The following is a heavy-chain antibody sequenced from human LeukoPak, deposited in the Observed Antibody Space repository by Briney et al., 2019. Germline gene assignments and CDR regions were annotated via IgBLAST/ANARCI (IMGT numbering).Heavy chain of an antibody. J-gene: IGHJ4*02. CDR3: TTDIYRLWFFDY. D-gene: IGHD3-10*01. CDR2: IKSKTDGGTT. Sequence: GGSLRLSCAASGFTFSNAWMSWVRQAPGKGLEWVGRIKSKTDGGTTDYAAPAKGRFTISRDDSKNTLYLQMNSLKTEDTAVYYCTTDIYRLWFFDYWGQGPLVTVSS. CDR1: GFTFSNAW. V-gene: IGHV3-15*01.